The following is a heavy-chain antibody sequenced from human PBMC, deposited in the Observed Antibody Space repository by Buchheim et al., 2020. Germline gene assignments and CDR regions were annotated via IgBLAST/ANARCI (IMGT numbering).Heavy chain of an antibody. J-gene: IGHJ4*02. D-gene: IGHD5-18*01. CDR2: INPSGGST. CDR1: GYTFTSYY. CDR3: AREPGTAMVTVGGDFDY. V-gene: IGHV1-46*01. Sequence: QVQLVQSGAEVKKPGASVKVSCKASGYTFTSYYMHWVRQAPGQGLEWMGIINPSGGSTSYAQKFQGRVTMTRDTSTSTVFMELSSLRSEDTAVYYCAREPGTAMVTVGGDFDYWGQGTL.